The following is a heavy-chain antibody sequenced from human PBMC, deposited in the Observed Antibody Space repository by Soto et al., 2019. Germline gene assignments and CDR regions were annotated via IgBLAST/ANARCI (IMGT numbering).Heavy chain of an antibody. J-gene: IGHJ3*02. CDR1: GYTFTSYG. Sequence: ASVKVSCKASGYTFTSYGISWVRQAPGQGLEWMGWISAYNGNTNYAQKLQGRVTMTTDTSTSTAYMELRSLRSDETAVYYCARSVGGYCSGGSCYGGDTLGAFDICGQGTMVTVSS. V-gene: IGHV1-18*01. CDR2: ISAYNGNT. D-gene: IGHD2-15*01. CDR3: ARSVGGYCSGGSCYGGDTLGAFDI.